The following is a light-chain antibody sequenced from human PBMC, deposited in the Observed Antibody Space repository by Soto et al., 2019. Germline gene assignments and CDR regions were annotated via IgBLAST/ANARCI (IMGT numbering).Light chain of an antibody. CDR3: SSFTTITTWV. CDR2: EVY. Sequence: QSALTQPASVSGSPGQSITISCTGTSSDVGAYNYVSWYQQHPGRAPTLLIYEVYYRPSGASNRFSGSKSGNTAYLTISGLQAEDEADYYCSSFTTITTWVFGGGTKLTVL. CDR1: SSDVGAYNY. J-gene: IGLJ3*02. V-gene: IGLV2-14*01.